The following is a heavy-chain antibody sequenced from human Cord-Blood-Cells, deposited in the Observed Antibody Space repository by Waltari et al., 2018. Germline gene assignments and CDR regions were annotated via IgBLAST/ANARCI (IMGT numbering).Heavy chain of an antibody. CDR3: ARDKGGIAKGFDY. J-gene: IGHJ4*02. Sequence: QVQLVQSGAEVKKPGSSVKVSCMASGGTFSSYAISWVRRAPGQGRGWMGVRIPIFSTATYAQKFQGRVTSTADESTSTAYRELSSLRSEDTAVYYCARDKGGIAKGFDYCGQGSLVTVSS. V-gene: IGHV1-69*01. CDR1: GGTFSSYA. D-gene: IGHD1-26*01. CDR2: RIPIFSTA.